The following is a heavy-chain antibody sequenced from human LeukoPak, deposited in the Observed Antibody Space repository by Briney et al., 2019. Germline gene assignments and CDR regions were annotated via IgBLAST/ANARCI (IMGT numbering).Heavy chain of an antibody. Sequence: ASVKVSCKASGYTFTSYDINWVRQSTGQGLEWMGWMNPNSGNTGYAQKFQGRVTMTMNTSISTAYMELSSLRSEDTAVYYCARGTNVVPAAIYWGQGTLVTVSS. J-gene: IGHJ4*02. D-gene: IGHD2-2*01. V-gene: IGHV1-8*01. CDR3: ARGTNVVPAAIY. CDR1: GYTFTSYD. CDR2: MNPNSGNT.